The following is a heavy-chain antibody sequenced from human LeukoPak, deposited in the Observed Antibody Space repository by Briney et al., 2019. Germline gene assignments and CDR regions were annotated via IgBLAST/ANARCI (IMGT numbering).Heavy chain of an antibody. CDR1: GGSISTYY. D-gene: IGHD4-23*01. Sequence: SETLSLTCTVSGGSISTYYWNWIRQPAGKGLEWIGRIYTSGSTNYNXSLKSRVTMSVDTSKNQFSLKLSSVTAADTAVYYCAXXKVXAXXPGQNSXXHWGQGTLVTVSS. CDR2: IYTSGST. J-gene: IGHJ4*02. V-gene: IGHV4-4*07. CDR3: AXXKVXAXXPGQNSXXH.